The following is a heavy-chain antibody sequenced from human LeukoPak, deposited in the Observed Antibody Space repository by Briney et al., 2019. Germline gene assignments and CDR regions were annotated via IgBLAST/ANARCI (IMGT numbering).Heavy chain of an antibody. CDR1: GYNFATYW. D-gene: IGHD2-15*01. V-gene: IGHV5-51*01. CDR2: IYPSDSDT. J-gene: IGHJ4*02. Sequence: GESLKISCEASGYNFATYWIGWVRQMPGKGLEWMGIIYPSDSDTRYSPSFQGQVTISADKSISTPYLQWGSLRASDTAIYYCARTGSRYCQDYWGQGTLVTVSS. CDR3: ARTGSRYCQDY.